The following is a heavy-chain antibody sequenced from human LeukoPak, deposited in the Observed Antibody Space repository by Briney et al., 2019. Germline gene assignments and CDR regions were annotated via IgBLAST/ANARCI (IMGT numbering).Heavy chain of an antibody. Sequence: PSETLSLTCAVYGGSFSGYYWSWIRQPPGKGLEWIGEINHSGSTNYNPSLKSRVTISVDTSKNQISLKLSSVTAADTAVYYCASLKPYCGGDCYSLEYFQHWGQGTLVTVSS. CDR3: ASLKPYCGGDCYSLEYFQH. CDR1: GGSFSGYY. J-gene: IGHJ1*01. D-gene: IGHD2-21*02. V-gene: IGHV4-34*01. CDR2: INHSGST.